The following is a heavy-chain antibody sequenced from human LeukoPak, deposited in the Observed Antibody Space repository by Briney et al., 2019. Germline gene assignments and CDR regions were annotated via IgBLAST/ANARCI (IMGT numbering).Heavy chain of an antibody. CDR2: IGTAGDT. Sequence: PGGSLRLSCAASGFTFSSYDMHWVRQATGKGLEWVSAIGTAGDTYYPGSVKGRFTISRENAKNSLYLQMNSLRAGDTAVYYCARERSAAGIRWFDPWGQGTLVTVSS. D-gene: IGHD6-13*01. CDR3: ARERSAAGIRWFDP. V-gene: IGHV3-13*01. CDR1: GFTFSSYD. J-gene: IGHJ5*02.